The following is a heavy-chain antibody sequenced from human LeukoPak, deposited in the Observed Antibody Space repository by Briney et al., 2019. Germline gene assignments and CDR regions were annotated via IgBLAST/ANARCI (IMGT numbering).Heavy chain of an antibody. V-gene: IGHV3-21*01. CDR2: ISSSSYI. CDR3: GRGRGYSKYFSY. CDR1: GFTFSSYS. Sequence: PGGSLRLSCAASGFTFSSYSMKWVRQAPGKGLEWVSSISSSSYIYYADSVKGRFTISRDNAKNSLYLQMNSLRAEDTAVYYCGRGRGYSKYFSYWGQGTLVTVSS. D-gene: IGHD4-11*01. J-gene: IGHJ4*02.